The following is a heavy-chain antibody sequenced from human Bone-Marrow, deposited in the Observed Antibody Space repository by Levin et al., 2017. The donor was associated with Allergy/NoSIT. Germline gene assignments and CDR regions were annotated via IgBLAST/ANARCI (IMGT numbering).Heavy chain of an antibody. V-gene: IGHV4-31*03. CDR2: INSRGDT. J-gene: IGHJ4*02. Sequence: SETLSLTCTVSGGSINSGGHYWTWVRQYPGMGLEWIGHINSRGDTDYSPSLKSRVSISADTSKNQFSLNVISVTAADTAVYYCARGNWEPLNYWGQGTLVTVSS. D-gene: IGHD1-26*01. CDR3: ARGNWEPLNY. CDR1: GGSINSGGHY.